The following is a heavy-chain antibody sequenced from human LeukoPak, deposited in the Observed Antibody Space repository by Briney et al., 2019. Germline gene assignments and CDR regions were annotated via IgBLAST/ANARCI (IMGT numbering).Heavy chain of an antibody. D-gene: IGHD5-18*01. V-gene: IGHV3-23*01. Sequence: GGSLRLSCAASGFTFSSYWMSWVRQAPGKGLEWVSAISGSGGSTYYADSVKGRFTISRDNYKNTLYLQMNSLRVEDTAVYYCANRRGTAMLFEYWGQGTLVTVSS. J-gene: IGHJ1*01. CDR1: GFTFSSYW. CDR3: ANRRGTAMLFEY. CDR2: ISGSGGST.